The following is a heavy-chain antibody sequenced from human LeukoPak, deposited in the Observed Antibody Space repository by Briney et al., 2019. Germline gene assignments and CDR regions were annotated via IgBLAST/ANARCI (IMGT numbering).Heavy chain of an antibody. V-gene: IGHV4-34*01. D-gene: IGHD3-10*01. J-gene: IGHJ4*02. CDR2: INHAGSA. CDR3: AIMGARKVYYGSGTRDDY. Sequence: SETLSLTCAVYGGPFSGYSWNWVRQPPGKGLEWIGEINHAGSANYNPSLKSRANLSSDMSKKQFSLRLASVAAADTAVYYCAIMGARKVYYGSGTRDDYWGQGTLVTVSS. CDR1: GGPFSGYS.